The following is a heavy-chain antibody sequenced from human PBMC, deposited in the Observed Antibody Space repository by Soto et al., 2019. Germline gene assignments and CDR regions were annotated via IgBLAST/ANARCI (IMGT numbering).Heavy chain of an antibody. CDR2: INPNSGGT. CDR1: VYTFTGYY. D-gene: IGHD3-9*01. CDR3: ARGAVLRYFDWLLPSYYYGMDV. V-gene: IGHV1-2*04. Sequence: GASVKVTCKASVYTFTGYYIHCVRQAPGQGLEWMGWINPNSGGTNYAQKFQGWVTMTRDTSISTAYMELSRLRSDDTAVYYCARGAVLRYFDWLLPSYYYGMDVWGQGTTVTVSS. J-gene: IGHJ6*02.